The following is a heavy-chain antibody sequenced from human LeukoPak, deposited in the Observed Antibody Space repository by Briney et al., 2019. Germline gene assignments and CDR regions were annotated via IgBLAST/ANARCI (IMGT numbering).Heavy chain of an antibody. CDR1: GYTFTSYA. Sequence: GASVKVSCKASGYTFTSYAMHWVRQAPGQRLEWMGWINAGNGNTKYSQKLQGRVTMTTDTSTSTAYMELRSLRSDDTAVYYCAREDLVGAIESYWGQGTLVTVSS. D-gene: IGHD1-26*01. J-gene: IGHJ4*02. V-gene: IGHV1-3*01. CDR3: AREDLVGAIESY. CDR2: INAGNGNT.